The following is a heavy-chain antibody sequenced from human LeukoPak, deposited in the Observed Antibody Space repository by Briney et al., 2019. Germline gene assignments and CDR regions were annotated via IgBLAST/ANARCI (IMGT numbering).Heavy chain of an antibody. V-gene: IGHV1-2*02. Sequence: ATVKVSCKASGYTFTGYYMHWVRQAPGQGLEWMGWINPNSGGTNYAQKFQGRVTMTRDTSISTAYMELSRLRSDDTAVYYCARNGIAVAGYDYWGQGTVVSVSS. CDR3: ARNGIAVAGYDY. D-gene: IGHD6-19*01. CDR1: GYTFTGYY. J-gene: IGHJ4*02. CDR2: INPNSGGT.